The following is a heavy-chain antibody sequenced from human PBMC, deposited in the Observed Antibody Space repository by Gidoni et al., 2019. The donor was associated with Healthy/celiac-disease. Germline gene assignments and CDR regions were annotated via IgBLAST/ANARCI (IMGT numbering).Heavy chain of an antibody. D-gene: IGHD4-17*01. CDR3: ASTVTTGYYYYYGMDV. J-gene: IGHJ6*02. CDR1: GYPLPAYY. CDR2: INPNSGGT. V-gene: IGHV1-2*06. Sequence: QVQLVQSGAEVKKPGASVKVSCKASGYPLPAYYMHWVRQAPGQGLEWMGRINPNSGGTNYAQKFQGRVTMTRDTSISTAYMELSRLRSDDTAVYYCASTVTTGYYYYYGMDVWGQGTTVTVSS.